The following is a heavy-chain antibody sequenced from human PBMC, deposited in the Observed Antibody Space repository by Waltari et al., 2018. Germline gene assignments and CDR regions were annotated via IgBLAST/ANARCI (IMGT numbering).Heavy chain of an antibody. J-gene: IGHJ4*02. D-gene: IGHD6-19*01. CDR3: ARAEDSSGWCGVLNRRYYFDY. CDR2: INAGNGNT. CDR1: GYTFTSYA. Sequence: QVQLVQSGAEVKKPGASVKVSCKASGYTFTSYAMHWVRQAPGQRLEWMGWINAGNGNTKYSQKFQGRVTITRDTSASTAYMELSSLRSEDTAVYYCARAEDSSGWCGVLNRRYYFDYWGQGTLVTVSS. V-gene: IGHV1-3*01.